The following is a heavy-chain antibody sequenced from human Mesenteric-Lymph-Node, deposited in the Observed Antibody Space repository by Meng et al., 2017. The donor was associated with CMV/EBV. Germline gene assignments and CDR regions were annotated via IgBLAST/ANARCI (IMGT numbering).Heavy chain of an antibody. CDR1: GFTFSSLT. Sequence: GESLKISCTASGFTFSSLTMHWVRQAPGKGLEWVSTISGSGGGTYYADSVKARFTISRDNSKNKVYLQVNSLRAEDTALYYCAKGRGVVPATMGGAYDDYSILDVWGQGTTVTVSS. D-gene: IGHD2-2*01. CDR3: AKGRGVVPATMGGAYDDYSILDV. V-gene: IGHV3-23*01. CDR2: ISGSGGGT. J-gene: IGHJ6*02.